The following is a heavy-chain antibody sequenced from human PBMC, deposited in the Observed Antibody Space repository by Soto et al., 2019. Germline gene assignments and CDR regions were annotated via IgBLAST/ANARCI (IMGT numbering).Heavy chain of an antibody. CDR3: ASLNFDIFTGYYAFDL. D-gene: IGHD3-9*01. V-gene: IGHV4-59*08. Sequence: TLSITCTVSGGSISGYYWSWIRQSPEKGLEYIGYISYSGSTNYNPSLKSRVTTSLDTSKNQFSLKLSSVTAADTAIYYCASLNFDIFTGYYAFDLWGQGTKVTVSS. CDR1: GGSISGYY. J-gene: IGHJ3*01. CDR2: ISYSGST.